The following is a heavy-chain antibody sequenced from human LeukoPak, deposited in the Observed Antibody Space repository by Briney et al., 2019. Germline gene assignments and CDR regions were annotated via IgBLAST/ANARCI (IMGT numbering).Heavy chain of an antibody. CDR2: INPSGGAT. CDR3: ARDLQFHSLGDY. J-gene: IGHJ4*02. CDR1: GYTFTSYQ. D-gene: IGHD5-24*01. V-gene: IGHV1-46*01. Sequence: ASVNVSCKASGYTFTSYQMHWVRQAPGQGLEWMGIINPSGGATSNAQKFQGRVSMTRDTSTSTVYMELSSLGSEDTAVYYCARDLQFHSLGDYWGQGTLVTVSS.